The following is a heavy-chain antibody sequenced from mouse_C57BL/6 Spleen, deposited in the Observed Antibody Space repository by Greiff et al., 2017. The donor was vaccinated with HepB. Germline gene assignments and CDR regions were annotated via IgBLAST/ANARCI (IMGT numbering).Heavy chain of an antibody. V-gene: IGHV3-6*01. CDR2: ISYDGSN. Sequence: DVKLQESGPGLVKPSQSLSLTCSVTGYSITSGYYWNWIRQFPGNKLEWMGYISYDGSNNYNPSLKNRISITRDTSKNQFFLKLNSVTTEDTATYYCASVGLWGQGTLVTVSA. CDR3: ASVGL. CDR1: GYSITSGYY. J-gene: IGHJ3*01. D-gene: IGHD3-1*01.